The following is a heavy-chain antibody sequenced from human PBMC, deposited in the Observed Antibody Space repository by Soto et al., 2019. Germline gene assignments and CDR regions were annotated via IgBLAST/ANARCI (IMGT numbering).Heavy chain of an antibody. Sequence: SETLSLTCTVSGGSISSGGYYWSWIRQHPGKGLEWIGYIYYSGSTYYNPSLKSRVTISVDTSKNQFSLKLSSVTAADAAVYYCARDLPSRGPGWFDPWGQGTLVTVSS. CDR3: ARDLPSRGPGWFDP. CDR2: IYYSGST. V-gene: IGHV4-31*03. J-gene: IGHJ5*02. CDR1: GGSISSGGYY.